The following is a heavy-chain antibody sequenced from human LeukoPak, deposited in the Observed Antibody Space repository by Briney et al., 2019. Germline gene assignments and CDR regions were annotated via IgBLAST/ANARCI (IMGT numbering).Heavy chain of an antibody. CDR2: IYSGGST. Sequence: GGSLRLSCAASGFTVSSNYMSWVRQAPGKGLEWVSVIYSGGSTYYADSVKGRFTISRGNSKNTLYLQMNSLRAEDTAVYYCARARGYKRAFDIWGQGTMVTVSS. CDR1: GFTVSSNY. V-gene: IGHV3-53*01. J-gene: IGHJ3*02. CDR3: ARARGYKRAFDI. D-gene: IGHD3-22*01.